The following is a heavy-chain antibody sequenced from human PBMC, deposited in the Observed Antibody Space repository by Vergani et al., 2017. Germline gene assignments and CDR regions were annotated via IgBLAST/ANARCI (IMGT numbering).Heavy chain of an antibody. CDR3: ARARNDVVDY. J-gene: IGHJ4*02. V-gene: IGHV4-61*02. CDR2: IYTSGST. CDR1: GGSIGSGGYY. D-gene: IGHD1-1*01. Sequence: QVQLQESGPGLVKPSQTLSLTCTVSGGSIGSGGYYWSWIRQPAGKGLVWIGRIYTSGSTKYNPSLKSRITISVDTSKNQFSLKLSSVTAADTAVYYCARARNDVVDYWGQGTLVTVSS.